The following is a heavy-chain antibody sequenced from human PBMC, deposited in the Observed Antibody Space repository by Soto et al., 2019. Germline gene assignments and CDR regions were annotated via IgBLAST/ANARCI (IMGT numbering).Heavy chain of an antibody. V-gene: IGHV4-59*08. CDR1: GGSISSYY. CDR3: ARTIGGSGWYEDY. D-gene: IGHD6-19*01. Sequence: SETLSLTCTVSGGSISSYYWSWIRQPPGKGLEWIGYIYYSGSTNYNPSLKSRVTISVDTSKNQFSLKLSSVTAADTAVYYCARTIGGSGWYEDYWGQGTLVTVSS. J-gene: IGHJ4*02. CDR2: IYYSGST.